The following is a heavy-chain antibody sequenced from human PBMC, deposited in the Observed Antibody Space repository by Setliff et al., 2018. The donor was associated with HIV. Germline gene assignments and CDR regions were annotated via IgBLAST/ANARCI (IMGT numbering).Heavy chain of an antibody. V-gene: IGHV3-33*06. CDR1: GLTFSSYG. D-gene: IGHD4-4*01. CDR2: IWYDGSYK. J-gene: IGHJ4*02. CDR3: AKGPVTDSEVYFDY. Sequence: PGGSLRLSCAASGLTFSSYGMHWVRQAPGKGLEWVAVIWYDGSYKYYVDSVKGRFTISRDNSKNTLYLQMNSLRAEDTAVYYCAKGPVTDSEVYFDYWGQGTLVTVSS.